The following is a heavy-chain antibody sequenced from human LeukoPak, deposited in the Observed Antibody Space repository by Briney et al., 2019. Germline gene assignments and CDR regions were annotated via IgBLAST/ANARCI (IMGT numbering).Heavy chain of an antibody. D-gene: IGHD4-11*01. CDR1: GVSISSSS. J-gene: IGHJ6*02. Sequence: SETLSLTCTVSGVSISSSSWSWVRQDPGKRLEWIGFIWYSGDTDYNPSLRSRVTISVDTSKNQFSLKPNSVTAADTAVYYCARDDHSPHYHYAMGVWGQGITVTVSS. CDR2: IWYSGDT. CDR3: ARDDHSPHYHYAMGV. V-gene: IGHV4-59*01.